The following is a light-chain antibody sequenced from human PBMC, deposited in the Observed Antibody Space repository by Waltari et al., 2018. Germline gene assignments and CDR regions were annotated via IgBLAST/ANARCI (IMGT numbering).Light chain of an antibody. V-gene: IGKV3-20*01. CDR3: QHYVRLPAT. J-gene: IGKJ1*01. CDR2: GAS. CDR1: QSVRGS. Sequence: EIVLTQSPGTLSLSPGERATLSCRASQSVRGSLAWYQQKAGQAPRLLIYGASSRATGIPDRFSGGGSGTDFSFTISRLEPEDFAVYYCQHYVRLPATFGQGTKVEI.